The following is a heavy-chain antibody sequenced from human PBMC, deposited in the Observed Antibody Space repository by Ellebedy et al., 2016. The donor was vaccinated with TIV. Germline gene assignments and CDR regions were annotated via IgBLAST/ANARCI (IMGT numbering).Heavy chain of an antibody. CDR1: GDSITSSNYY. CDR2: VYNSGST. V-gene: IGHV4-39*07. CDR3: ARDGSFRGVTPPDY. D-gene: IGHD3-16*01. J-gene: IGHJ4*02. Sequence: MPSETLSLTCTVSGDSITSSNYYWGWIRQPPGKGLEWIGSVYNSGSTHYNPSLKSRLTISVDTSKNQFSLNLTSVTAADRAVYYCARDGSFRGVTPPDYWGQGTLVTVSS.